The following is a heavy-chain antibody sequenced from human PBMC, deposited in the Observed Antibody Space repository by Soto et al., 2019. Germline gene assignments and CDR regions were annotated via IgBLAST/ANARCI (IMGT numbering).Heavy chain of an antibody. D-gene: IGHD2-15*01. V-gene: IGHV3-7*01. CDR1: GFTFSSYW. CDR3: ARDCSGANGELYYGLAV. Sequence: GGSLRLSCAASGFTFSSYWMSWVRQAPGKGLEWVANIKQDGSEKYYVDSVKGRFTISRDNAKNSLYLQVNSLRAEDTAVYYCARDCSGANGELYYGLAVWSQGTTVIVSS. CDR2: IKQDGSEK. J-gene: IGHJ6*02.